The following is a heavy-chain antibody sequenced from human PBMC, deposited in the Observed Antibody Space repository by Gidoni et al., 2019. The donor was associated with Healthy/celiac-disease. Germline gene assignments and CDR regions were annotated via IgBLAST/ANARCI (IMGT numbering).Heavy chain of an antibody. D-gene: IGHD5-18*01. CDR2: IYTSGST. CDR1: GGSFSSGSYY. CDR3: ARDMIGYSYGYGMDV. V-gene: IGHV4-61*02. Sequence: QVQLQESGPGLVKPSQTLSLTCTVPGGSFSSGSYYWSWIRQPAGKGLEWIGRIYTSGSTNYNPSLKRRVTISVDTSKNQFSLKLSSVTAADTAVDYCARDMIGYSYGYGMDVWGQGTTVTVSS. J-gene: IGHJ6*02.